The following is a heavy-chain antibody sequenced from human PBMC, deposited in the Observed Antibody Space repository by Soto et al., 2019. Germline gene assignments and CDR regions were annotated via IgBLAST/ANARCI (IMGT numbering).Heavy chain of an antibody. CDR2: INHSGRV. D-gene: IGHD3-22*01. CDR1: GGSFIGHS. J-gene: IGHJ5*01. CDR3: STRAYDTNGYYRFDP. V-gene: IGHV4-34*01. Sequence: SETLSLTCAVYGGSFIGHSWTWSRQSPGKGLEWIGDINHSGRVNYSPSLKSRVTISLYTSKNQFSLTLSAVTAADTAMYYCSTRAYDTNGYYRFDPWGQGTLVTSPQ.